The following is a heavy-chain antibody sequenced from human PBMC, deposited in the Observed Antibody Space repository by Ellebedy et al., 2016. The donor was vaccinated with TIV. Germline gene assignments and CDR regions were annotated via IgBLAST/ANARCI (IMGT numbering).Heavy chain of an antibody. V-gene: IGHV4-59*02. Sequence: SETLSLXCTVSDDSVSRNTWSWIRQSPGKGLEWIACIEHTGTTDYNPSLKSRVTIAIDVSKNQFSLEVSPATAADTAVYYCARDRLHSGNYFDFWGQGTLVTVSS. D-gene: IGHD3-10*01. J-gene: IGHJ4*02. CDR1: DDSVSRNT. CDR3: ARDRLHSGNYFDF. CDR2: IEHTGTT.